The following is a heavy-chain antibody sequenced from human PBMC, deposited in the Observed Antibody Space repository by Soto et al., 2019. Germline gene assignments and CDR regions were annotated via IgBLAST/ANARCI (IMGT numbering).Heavy chain of an antibody. D-gene: IGHD3-22*01. J-gene: IGHJ4*02. Sequence: SETLSLTCTVSGGSISSGGYYWSWIRQHPGKGLEWIGYIYYSGSTYYNPSLKSRVTISVDTSKNQFSLKLGSVTAADTAVYYCTRGRTYYYDRSGYYTYYFDYWGQGTLVTVSS. CDR3: TRGRTYYYDRSGYYTYYFDY. CDR1: GGSISSGGYY. CDR2: IYYSGST. V-gene: IGHV4-31*03.